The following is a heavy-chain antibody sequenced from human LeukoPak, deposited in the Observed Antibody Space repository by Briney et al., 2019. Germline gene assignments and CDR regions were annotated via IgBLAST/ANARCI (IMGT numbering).Heavy chain of an antibody. CDR1: GGSISSSSYY. CDR2: IYYSGST. CDR3: ATAGYNYGDYGY. D-gene: IGHD4-17*01. V-gene: IGHV4-39*07. Sequence: SETLSLTCTVSGGSISSSSYYWGWIRQPPGKGLEWIGSIYYSGSTYYNPSLKSRVTISVDTSKNQFSLKLSSVTAADTAVYYCATAGYNYGDYGYWGQGTLVTVSS. J-gene: IGHJ4*02.